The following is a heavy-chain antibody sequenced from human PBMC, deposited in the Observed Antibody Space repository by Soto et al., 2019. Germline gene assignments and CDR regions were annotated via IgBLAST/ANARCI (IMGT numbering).Heavy chain of an antibody. Sequence: PGGSLRLSCAGSGFIFGHYAMTWVRQAPGKGLEWISAISGRGDSTYYADAVKGRFTISRDNSKDTLYLQMNSLGAEDTAVYYCARAELRWAYCSSTSCYSFGPWGQGTPVTVSS. J-gene: IGHJ5*02. D-gene: IGHD2-2*02. CDR3: ARAELRWAYCSSTSCYSFGP. CDR2: ISGRGDST. V-gene: IGHV3-23*01. CDR1: GFIFGHYA.